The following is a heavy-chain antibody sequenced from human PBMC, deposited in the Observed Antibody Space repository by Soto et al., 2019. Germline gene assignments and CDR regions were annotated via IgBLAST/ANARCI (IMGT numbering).Heavy chain of an antibody. CDR2: ISGSGGST. Sequence: PGGSLRLSCAASGFTFSSYAMSWVRQAPGKGLEWVSAISGSGGSTYYADSVKGRFTISRDNSKNTLYLQMNSLRAEDTAVYYCAKDNSNYMSDYYYYMDVWGKGTTVTVSS. CDR3: AKDNSNYMSDYYYYMDV. CDR1: GFTFSSYA. V-gene: IGHV3-23*01. D-gene: IGHD4-4*01. J-gene: IGHJ6*03.